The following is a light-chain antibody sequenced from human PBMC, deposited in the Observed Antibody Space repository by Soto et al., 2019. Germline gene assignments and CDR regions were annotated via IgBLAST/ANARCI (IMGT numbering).Light chain of an antibody. Sequence: DIQMTQSPSAMSASVGDRVTITCRASQCIRNYLAWFQQKPGKVPKRLIYSVSSLQSGVPSRFSGSGSETECTLTISSLQPADFATYYCLQSYRYPWTFGQGTEVEIK. V-gene: IGKV1-17*03. J-gene: IGKJ1*01. CDR3: LQSYRYPWT. CDR2: SVS. CDR1: QCIRNY.